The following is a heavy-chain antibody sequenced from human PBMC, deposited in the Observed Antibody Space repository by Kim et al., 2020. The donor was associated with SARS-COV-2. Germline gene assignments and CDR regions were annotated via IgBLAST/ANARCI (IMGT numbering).Heavy chain of an antibody. J-gene: IGHJ6*02. Sequence: SETLSLTCPVSGGYISSYYWSWIRQPPGKGLEWIGYIYYSGSTNYNPSLKSRVTISVDTSKNQLSLKLSSVTAADTAVYYCARDRPAVGIWFGELSGGDGMDVWGQGTTVTVSS. V-gene: IGHV4-59*13. CDR1: GGYISSYY. D-gene: IGHD3-10*01. CDR2: IYYSGST. CDR3: ARDRPAVGIWFGELSGGDGMDV.